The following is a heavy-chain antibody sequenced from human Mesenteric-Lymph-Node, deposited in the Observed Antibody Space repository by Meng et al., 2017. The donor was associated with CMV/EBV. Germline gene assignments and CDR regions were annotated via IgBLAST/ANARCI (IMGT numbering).Heavy chain of an antibody. CDR2: ISAYNGNT. CDR3: ARVHLYCSSTSCYIDY. Sequence: ASVKVSCKASGYTFTSYGISWVRQAPGQGLEWMGWISAYNGNTNYAQKLQGRVTMTTDTSTSTAYMELRSLRSDDTAVYYCARVHLYCSSTSCYIDYWGHGTLVTVSS. J-gene: IGHJ4*01. V-gene: IGHV1-18*01. D-gene: IGHD2-2*02. CDR1: GYTFTSYG.